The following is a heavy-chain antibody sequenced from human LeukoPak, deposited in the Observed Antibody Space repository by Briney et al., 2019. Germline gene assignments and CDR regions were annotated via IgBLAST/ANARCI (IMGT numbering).Heavy chain of an antibody. J-gene: IGHJ5*02. Sequence: ASVKVSYKASGYTFTSYDINWVRQATGQGLEWMGWMNPNSGNTGYAQKFQGRVTMTRNTSISTAYMELSSLRSEDTAVYYCARDRGIAAAGNWFDPWGQGTLVTVSS. CDR3: ARDRGIAAAGNWFDP. D-gene: IGHD6-13*01. CDR1: GYTFTSYD. CDR2: MNPNSGNT. V-gene: IGHV1-8*01.